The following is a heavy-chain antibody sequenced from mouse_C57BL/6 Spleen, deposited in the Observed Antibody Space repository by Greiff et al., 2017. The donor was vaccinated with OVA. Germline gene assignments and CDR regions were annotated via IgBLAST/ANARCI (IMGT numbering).Heavy chain of an antibody. CDR2: INPYNGGT. D-gene: IGHD1-1*01. Sequence: VQLKESGPVLVKPGASVKMSCKASGYTFTDYYMNWVKQSHGKSLEWIGVINPYNGGTSYNQKFKGKATLTVDKSSSTAYMEINSLTSEDSAVYFCARQDYYGSSYGCFDVWGTGTTVTVSS. J-gene: IGHJ1*03. CDR3: ARQDYYGSSYGCFDV. V-gene: IGHV1-19*01. CDR1: GYTFTDYY.